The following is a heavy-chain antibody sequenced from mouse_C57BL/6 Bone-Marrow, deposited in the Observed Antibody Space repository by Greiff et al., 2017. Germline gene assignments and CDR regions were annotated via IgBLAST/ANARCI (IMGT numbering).Heavy chain of an antibody. D-gene: IGHD1-1*01. Sequence: VQLQQPGAELVKPGDSVNLSCTASGYSFTGYFMNWVMQSHGRSLEWIGRINPYTGDTFSNQKFKGKATLTVDKSSSTAQMELRSLTSEDSAVYYCARMSTGDAMDYWGQGTSGTVSS. CDR3: ARMSTGDAMDY. CDR2: INPYTGDT. J-gene: IGHJ4*01. CDR1: GYSFTGYF. V-gene: IGHV1-20*01.